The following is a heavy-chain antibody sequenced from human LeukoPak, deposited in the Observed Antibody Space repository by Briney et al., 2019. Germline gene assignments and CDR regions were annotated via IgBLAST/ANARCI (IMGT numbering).Heavy chain of an antibody. D-gene: IGHD5-12*01. V-gene: IGHV3-23*01. CDR1: GFTFSSYA. J-gene: IGHJ4*02. Sequence: GGSLRLSCAASGFTFSSYAMSWVRQAPGKGLEWVSAISGSGGSTHYADSVKGRFTISRDNSKNTLYLQMNSLRAEDTAVYYCAKGVWLRFYYFDYWGQGTLVTVSS. CDR3: AKGVWLRFYYFDY. CDR2: ISGSGGST.